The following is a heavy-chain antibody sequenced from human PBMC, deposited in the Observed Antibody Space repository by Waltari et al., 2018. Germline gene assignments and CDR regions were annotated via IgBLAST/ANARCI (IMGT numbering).Heavy chain of an antibody. D-gene: IGHD6-13*01. J-gene: IGHJ5*02. CDR3: ARVVRNWFDP. V-gene: IGHV3-7*01. Sequence: EVQLVESGGGLVQPGGSLRRSCAASGFTFSRYWLSWVRQAPGKGLEWVANIKQDGSEKYYVDSVKGRFTISRDNAKNSLYLQMNSLRAEDTAVYYCARVVRNWFDPWGQGTLVTVSS. CDR1: GFTFSRYW. CDR2: IKQDGSEK.